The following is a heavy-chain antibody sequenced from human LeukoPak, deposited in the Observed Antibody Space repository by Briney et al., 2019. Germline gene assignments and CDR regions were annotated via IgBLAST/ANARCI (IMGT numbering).Heavy chain of an antibody. CDR1: GFTFSSYA. CDR2: ISGSGGST. D-gene: IGHD3-10*01. Sequence: GGSLRLSCAASGFTFSSYAMSWVRQAPGKGLEWVSAISGSGGSTYYADSVKGRFTISRDNSKNTLYLQMNSLRAEDTAVYYGAKDFPAGSGDLSLSPTAYWGQGTLVTVSS. V-gene: IGHV3-23*01. J-gene: IGHJ4*02. CDR3: AKDFPAGSGDLSLSPTAY.